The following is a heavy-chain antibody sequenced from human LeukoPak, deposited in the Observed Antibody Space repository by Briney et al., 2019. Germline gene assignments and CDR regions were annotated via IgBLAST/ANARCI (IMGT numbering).Heavy chain of an antibody. CDR2: ISWNSGSI. J-gene: IGHJ4*02. V-gene: IGHV3-9*01. CDR1: GFTFDDYG. Sequence: PGRSLRLSCAASGFTFDDYGMHWVRQAPGKGLEWVSGISWNSGSIGYADSVKGRFTISRDNAKNSLYLQTNSLRAEDTALYYCAKGGGSDWYYFENWGQGTLVAVSS. D-gene: IGHD2-21*01. CDR3: AKGGGSDWYYFEN.